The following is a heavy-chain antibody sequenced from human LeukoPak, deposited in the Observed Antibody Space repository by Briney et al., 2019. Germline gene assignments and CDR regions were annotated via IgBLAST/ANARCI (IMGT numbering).Heavy chain of an antibody. Sequence: ASVKVSCKASGYTFTSYDINWVRQATGQGLEWMGWMNPNSGNTGYAQKFQGRVTMTRNTSISTAYMELSSLRSEDTAVYYCARRLPTGFGYYYYYYMDVWGKGTTVTVSS. D-gene: IGHD3-16*01. CDR2: MNPNSGNT. V-gene: IGHV1-8*01. CDR1: GYTFTSYD. J-gene: IGHJ6*03. CDR3: ARRLPTGFGYYYYYYMDV.